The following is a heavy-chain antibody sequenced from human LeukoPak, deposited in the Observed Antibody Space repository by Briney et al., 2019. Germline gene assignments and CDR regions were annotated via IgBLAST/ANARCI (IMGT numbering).Heavy chain of an antibody. CDR2: TSYSGST. CDR1: GGSISGSCCY. V-gene: IGHV4-39*01. Sequence: PSETLSLTCTVSGGSISGSCCYWGWIRQTPGKDLEWIGSTSYSGSTHYNPSFKSRVTVSGDTSKHQFFLHLSSVTAADPAVYYCSRTTGDSAIIAAHRGQGTLVTVSS. CDR3: SRTTGDSAIIAAH. D-gene: IGHD3-16*01. J-gene: IGHJ4*02.